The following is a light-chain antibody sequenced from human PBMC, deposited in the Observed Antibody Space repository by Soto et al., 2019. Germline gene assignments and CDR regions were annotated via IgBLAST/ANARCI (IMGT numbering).Light chain of an antibody. CDR3: QQYGSSPRT. CDR2: GAS. V-gene: IGKV3-20*01. Sequence: IVVTQSPDTLSLSPGERATLSSRASQSVSSSYLAWYQQKPGQAPRLLIYGASSRATGIPDRFSGSGSGTDFTLTISRLEPEDFAVYYCQQYGSSPRTFGQGTKVDIK. CDR1: QSVSSSY. J-gene: IGKJ1*01.